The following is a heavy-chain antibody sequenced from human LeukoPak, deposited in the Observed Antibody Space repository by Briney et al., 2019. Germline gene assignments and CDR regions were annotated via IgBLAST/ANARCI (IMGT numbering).Heavy chain of an antibody. CDR1: GFFISSGYY. Sequence: SETLSLTCSVSGFFISSGYYWGWIRQPPGKGLEWIATIYRGGNTYYNPSLKSRVTISVDTSKNQFSLKLSSVTAADTAVYYCAREGAYSSTGWFDPWAQGTLVTVSS. V-gene: IGHV4-38-2*02. J-gene: IGHJ5*02. D-gene: IGHD6-19*01. CDR2: IYRGGNT. CDR3: AREGAYSSTGWFDP.